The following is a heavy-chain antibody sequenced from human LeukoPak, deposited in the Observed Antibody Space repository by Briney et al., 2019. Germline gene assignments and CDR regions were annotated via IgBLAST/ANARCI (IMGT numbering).Heavy chain of an antibody. CDR3: ARHHYDSSGFSFDY. V-gene: IGHV4-30-2*01. CDR2: IYHSGST. J-gene: IGHJ4*02. Sequence: SQTLSLTCAVSGGSISSGDYSWSWIRQPPGKGLEWIGYIYHSGSTYYHTSLKSRVTISVDRSKKQFSLKLSSVTAADTAVYFCARHHYDSSGFSFDYWGQGTLVTVSS. CDR1: GGSISSGDYS. D-gene: IGHD3-22*01.